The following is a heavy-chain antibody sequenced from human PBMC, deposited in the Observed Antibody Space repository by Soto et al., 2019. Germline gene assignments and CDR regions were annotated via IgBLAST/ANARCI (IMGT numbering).Heavy chain of an antibody. V-gene: IGHV1-69*02. CDR1: GGTFSSYT. D-gene: IGHD2-21*02. Sequence: QVQLVQSGAEVKKPGSSVKVSCKASGGTFSSYTISWVRQAPGQGLEWMGRIIPIPGIANYAQKFQRRVTITADQSTTTAYMELSSLRSEDTAVYYCPRCLGGDCYSVDYWGQGTLVTVSS. J-gene: IGHJ4*02. CDR3: PRCLGGDCYSVDY. CDR2: IIPIPGIA.